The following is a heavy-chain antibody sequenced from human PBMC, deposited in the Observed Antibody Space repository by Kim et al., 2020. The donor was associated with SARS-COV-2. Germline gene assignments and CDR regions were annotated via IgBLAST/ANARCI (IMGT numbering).Heavy chain of an antibody. Sequence: GGSLRFSCAASGFTFSSYAMSWVRQAPGKGLEWVSAISGSGGSTYYADSVKGRFTISRDNSKNTLYLQMNSLRAEDTAVYYCAKDQDYYGSGSYYWGQGTLVTVSS. CDR1: GFTFSSYA. CDR2: ISGSGGST. J-gene: IGHJ4*02. CDR3: AKDQDYYGSGSYY. D-gene: IGHD3-10*01. V-gene: IGHV3-23*01.